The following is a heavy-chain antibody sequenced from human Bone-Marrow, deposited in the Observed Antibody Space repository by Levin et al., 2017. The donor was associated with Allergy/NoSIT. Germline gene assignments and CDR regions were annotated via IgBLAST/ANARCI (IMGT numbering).Heavy chain of an antibody. Sequence: PGGSLRLSCAASGFTFSSYSMNWVRQAPGKGLEWVSSISSSSSYIYYADSVKGRFTISRDNAKNSLYLQMNSLRAEDTAVYYCARGLHIVVVTAEGMDVWGQGTTVTVSS. J-gene: IGHJ6*02. CDR1: GFTFSSYS. CDR3: ARGLHIVVVTAEGMDV. CDR2: ISSSSSYI. V-gene: IGHV3-21*01. D-gene: IGHD2-21*02.